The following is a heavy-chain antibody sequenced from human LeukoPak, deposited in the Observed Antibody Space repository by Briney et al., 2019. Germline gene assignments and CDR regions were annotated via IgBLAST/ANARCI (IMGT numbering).Heavy chain of an antibody. CDR1: GVSVSSSSYY. CDR3: ARQNAAGDLDY. D-gene: IGHD6-13*01. V-gene: IGHV4-39*01. CDR2: IYYSGST. Sequence: ASETLSLTCTVSGVSVSSSSYYWDWIRQPPGKGLEWIGTIYYSGSTYYNPSLKSRVTISVDTSKNHFSLKVSSVTAADTAVYYCARQNAAGDLDYWGQGTLVTVSS. J-gene: IGHJ4*02.